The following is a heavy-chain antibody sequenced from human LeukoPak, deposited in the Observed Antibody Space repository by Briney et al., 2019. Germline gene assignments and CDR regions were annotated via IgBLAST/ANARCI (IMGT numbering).Heavy chain of an antibody. J-gene: IGHJ6*03. CDR3: ARAVGSGSFQTYYYYMDV. CDR2: IYHSGST. CDR1: GGSISSSYW. Sequence: PSGTLSLTCGVSGGSISSSYWWSWVRQPPGKGLEWIGEIYHSGSTNYNPSLKSRVTISMDKSKNQFSLNLSSVTAADTAVYYCARAVGSGSFQTYYYYMDVWGKGTTVTISS. D-gene: IGHD3-10*01. V-gene: IGHV4-4*02.